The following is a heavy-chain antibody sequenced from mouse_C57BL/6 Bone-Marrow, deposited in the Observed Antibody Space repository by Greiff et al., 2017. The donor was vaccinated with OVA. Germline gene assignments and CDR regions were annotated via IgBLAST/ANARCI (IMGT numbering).Heavy chain of an antibody. D-gene: IGHD1-1*01. Sequence: QVQLQQSGPGLVAPSQSLSISCTVSGFSLTSYGVHWVRQPPGKGLEWLVVIWSDGSTTYYSAHKSRQSISKDNSKSHVFLKMNSLQTDDTTMYYWARQGTLVAHWNFDVWGTGTTVTVSS. V-gene: IGHV2-6-1*01. CDR3: ARQGTLVAHWNFDV. CDR2: IWSDGST. CDR1: GFSLTSYG. J-gene: IGHJ1*03.